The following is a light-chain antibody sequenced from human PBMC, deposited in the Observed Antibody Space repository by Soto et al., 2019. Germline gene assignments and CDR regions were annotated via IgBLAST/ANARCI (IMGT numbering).Light chain of an antibody. Sequence: DIQMTQSPSSVSASVGDRVTITCRASQGIGSWLAWYQQKPGKAPKLLIFAASSLQSGVPSRFSGSGSGTDFTLTINNLQPDDFATYYCQQYDGYSRTFGQGTKVEIK. J-gene: IGKJ1*01. CDR3: QQYDGYSRT. CDR1: QGIGSW. CDR2: AAS. V-gene: IGKV1D-16*01.